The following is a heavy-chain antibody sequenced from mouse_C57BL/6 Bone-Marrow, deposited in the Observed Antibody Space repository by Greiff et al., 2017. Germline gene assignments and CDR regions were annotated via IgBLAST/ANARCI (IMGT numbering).Heavy chain of an antibody. J-gene: IGHJ4*01. V-gene: IGHV1-26*01. Sequence: EVQLQQSGPELVKPGASVQISCKASGYTFTDYYMNWVKQSHGKSLEWIGDINPNNGGTSYNQKFTGKATLTVDKSSSTAYWELRSLTSEYSAVYYCARRPPTVVAPYYYAMDYWGQGTSVTVSS. CDR3: ARRPPTVVAPYYYAMDY. CDR2: INPNNGGT. CDR1: GYTFTDYY. D-gene: IGHD1-1*01.